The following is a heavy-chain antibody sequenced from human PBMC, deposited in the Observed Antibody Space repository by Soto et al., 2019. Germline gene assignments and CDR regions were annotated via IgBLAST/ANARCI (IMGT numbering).Heavy chain of an antibody. Sequence: GGSLRLSCAASGFTFSSYAMSWVRQAPGKGLEWVSAISGSGGSTYYADSVKSRFTISRDNSKNTLYLQMNSLRAEDTAVYYCAKDVAAAGISWFDPWGQGTLVTVSS. CDR1: GFTFSSYA. D-gene: IGHD6-13*01. V-gene: IGHV3-23*01. CDR2: ISGSGGST. CDR3: AKDVAAAGISWFDP. J-gene: IGHJ5*02.